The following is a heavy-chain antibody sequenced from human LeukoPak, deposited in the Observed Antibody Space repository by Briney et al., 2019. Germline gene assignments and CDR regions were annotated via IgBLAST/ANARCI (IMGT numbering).Heavy chain of an antibody. CDR2: IIPIFGTA. V-gene: IGHV1-69*13. D-gene: IGHD2-2*02. CDR3: ARVNRDCSSTSCYNYFDY. Sequence: SVKVSCKASGGTFSSYAISWVRQAPGQGLEWMGGIIPIFGTANYAQKFQGRVTITADESKSTAYMELSSLRSEDTAVYYCARVNRDCSSTSCYNYFDYWGQGTLVTVSS. J-gene: IGHJ4*02. CDR1: GGTFSSYA.